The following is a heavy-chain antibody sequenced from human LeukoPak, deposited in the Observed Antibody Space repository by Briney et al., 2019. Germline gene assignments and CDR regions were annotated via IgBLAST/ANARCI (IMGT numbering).Heavy chain of an antibody. CDR3: ARDHARYCSTSCRSYNWFDP. D-gene: IGHD2-2*01. CDR2: ISAYNGNT. J-gene: IGHJ5*02. V-gene: IGHV1-18*01. Sequence: ASVKVSCKASGYTFTSYGISWVRQAPGQGLEWMGWISAYNGNTNYAQKLQGRVTMTTDTSTSTAYMELRSLRSDDTAVYYCARDHARYCSTSCRSYNWFDPWGQGTLVTVSS. CDR1: GYTFTSYG.